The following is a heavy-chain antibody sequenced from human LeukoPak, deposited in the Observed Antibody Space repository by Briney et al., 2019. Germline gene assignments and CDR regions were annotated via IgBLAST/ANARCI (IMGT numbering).Heavy chain of an antibody. CDR3: ARDSQALGRWQWLEGRFDY. J-gene: IGHJ4*02. CDR2: ISAYNGNT. D-gene: IGHD6-19*01. CDR1: GYTFTSYG. V-gene: IGHV1-18*04. Sequence: VASVKVSCKASGYTFTSYGISWVRQAPGQGLEWMGWISAYNGNTNYAQKLQGRVTMTTDTSTSTAYMELRSLRSDDTAVYYCARDSQALGRWQWLEGRFDYWGQGTLVTVSS.